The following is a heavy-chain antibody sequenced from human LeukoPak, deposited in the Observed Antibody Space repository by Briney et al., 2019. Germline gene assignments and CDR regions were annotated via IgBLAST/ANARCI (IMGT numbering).Heavy chain of an antibody. CDR1: GYTFTSYG. CDR2: ISAYNGNT. V-gene: IGHV1-18*01. CDR3: ARGKIAAAGIDYYYMDV. Sequence: ASVKVSCKAYGYTFTSYGISWVRQAPGQGLEWMGWISAYNGNTNYAQKLQGRVTMTTDTSTSTAYMELRSLRSDDTAVYYCARGKIAAAGIDYYYMDVWGKGTTVTVSS. J-gene: IGHJ6*03. D-gene: IGHD6-13*01.